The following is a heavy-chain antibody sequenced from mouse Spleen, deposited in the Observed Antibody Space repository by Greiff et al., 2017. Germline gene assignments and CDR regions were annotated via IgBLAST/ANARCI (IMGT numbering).Heavy chain of an antibody. D-gene: IGHD1-2*01. Sequence: QVQLQQSGAELVKPGASVKISCKASGYAFSSYWMNWVKQRPGKGLEWIGQIYPGDGDTNYNGKFKGKATLTADKSSSTAYMQLSSLTSEDSAVYFCAREGVTTATGYAMDYWGQGTSVTVSS. CDR3: AREGVTTATGYAMDY. CDR1: GYAFSSYW. J-gene: IGHJ4*01. V-gene: IGHV1-80*01. CDR2: IYPGDGDT.